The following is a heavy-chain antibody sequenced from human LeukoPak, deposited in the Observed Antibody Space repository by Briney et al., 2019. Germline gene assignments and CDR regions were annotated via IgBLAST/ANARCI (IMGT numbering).Heavy chain of an antibody. D-gene: IGHD2-15*01. CDR3: ARDEVGVTRPWYFDL. CDR1: GFTFDDYG. Sequence: GGSLRFSCAASGFTFDDYGMSWVRQAPGKGLEWVSGINWNGGSTGYADSVKGRFTISRDNAKNSLYLQMNSLRAEDTALYHCARDEVGVTRPWYFDLWGRGTLVTVSS. CDR2: INWNGGST. V-gene: IGHV3-20*01. J-gene: IGHJ2*01.